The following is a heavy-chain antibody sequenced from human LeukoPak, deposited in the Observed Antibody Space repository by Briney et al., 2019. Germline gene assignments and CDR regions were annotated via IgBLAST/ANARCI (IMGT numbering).Heavy chain of an antibody. Sequence: GGSLRLSCAASGFTFSSYGMHWVRQAPGKGLEWVAVISYDGSNKYYADSVKGRFTISRDNSKNTPYLQMNSLRAEDTAVYYCAKVFRLGLYSSSYFDYWGQGTLVTVSS. V-gene: IGHV3-30*18. CDR1: GFTFSSYG. CDR3: AKVFRLGLYSSSYFDY. CDR2: ISYDGSNK. J-gene: IGHJ4*02. D-gene: IGHD6-13*01.